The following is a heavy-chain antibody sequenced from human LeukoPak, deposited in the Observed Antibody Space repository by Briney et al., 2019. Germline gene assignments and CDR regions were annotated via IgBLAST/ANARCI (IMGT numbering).Heavy chain of an antibody. CDR3: ASYGSGSYRFDP. CDR2: IHHSGST. CDR1: GGSISSGNYY. V-gene: IGHV4-31*03. Sequence: SETLSLTCTVSGGSISSGNYYWSWIRQHPGKGLEWIGYIHHSGSTYYNPSLKSRVIISVDTSKNQFSLKLNSVTAADTAVHYCASYGSGSYRFDPWGQGTLVTVSS. J-gene: IGHJ5*02. D-gene: IGHD3-10*01.